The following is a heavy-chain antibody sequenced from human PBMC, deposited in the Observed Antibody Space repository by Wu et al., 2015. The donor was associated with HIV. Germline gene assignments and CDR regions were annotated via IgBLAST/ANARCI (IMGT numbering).Heavy chain of an antibody. V-gene: IGHV1-69*13. CDR2: LIPMYGTA. D-gene: IGHD5-18*01. CDR3: AGGGGRTSMDPFDF. Sequence: QVQLLQSGAEVKNPGSSVRVSCKASGVTFTSYALSWVRQAPGQGLEWMGRLIPMYGTANYAQKFQGRVTITADESTSTAYMDMSSLTSDDTAMYYCAGGGGRTSMDPFDFWGQGTLVTVSS. J-gene: IGHJ4*02. CDR1: GVTFTSYA.